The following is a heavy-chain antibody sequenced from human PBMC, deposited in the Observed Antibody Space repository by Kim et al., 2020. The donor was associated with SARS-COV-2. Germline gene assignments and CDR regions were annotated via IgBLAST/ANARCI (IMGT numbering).Heavy chain of an antibody. V-gene: IGHV3-53*04. CDR1: GFTVSSNY. Sequence: GGSLRLSCAASGFTVSSNYMSWVRQAPGKGLEWVSVIYSGGSTYYADSVKGRFTISRHNSKNTLYLQMNSLRAEDTAVYYCARPYYYDSSDLKMGWGHYYYGMDVWGQGTTVTVSS. D-gene: IGHD3-22*01. CDR2: IYSGGST. CDR3: ARPYYYDSSDLKMGWGHYYYGMDV. J-gene: IGHJ6*02.